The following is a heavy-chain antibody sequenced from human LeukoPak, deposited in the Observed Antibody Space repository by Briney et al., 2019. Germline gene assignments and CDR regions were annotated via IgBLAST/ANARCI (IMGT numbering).Heavy chain of an antibody. CDR3: ARAAYSGSYHSDY. J-gene: IGHJ4*02. D-gene: IGHD1-26*01. CDR1: GGSVNSGSYY. Sequence: SETLSLTCTVSGGSVNSGSYYWNWIRQPPGKGLEWIGYIYYSGSTNYNPSLKSRVTISVDTSKNLFSLKLSSVTAADTAVYYCARAAYSGSYHSDYWGQGTLVTVSS. V-gene: IGHV4-61*01. CDR2: IYYSGST.